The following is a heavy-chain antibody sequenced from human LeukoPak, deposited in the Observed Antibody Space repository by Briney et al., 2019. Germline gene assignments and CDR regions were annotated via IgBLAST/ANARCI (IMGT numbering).Heavy chain of an antibody. CDR2: IYYSGST. J-gene: IGHJ4*02. CDR3: ARQGYSSGWYDY. CDR1: GGSISSYY. V-gene: IGHV4-59*08. Sequence: PSETLSLTCTVSGGSISSYYWSWTRQPPGKGLEWIGYIYYSGSTNYNPSLKSRVTISVDTSKNQFSLKLSSVTAADTAVYYCARQGYSSGWYDYWGQGTLVTVSS. D-gene: IGHD6-19*01.